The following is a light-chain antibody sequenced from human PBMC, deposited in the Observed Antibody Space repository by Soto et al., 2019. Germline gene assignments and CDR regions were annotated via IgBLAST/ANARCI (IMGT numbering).Light chain of an antibody. CDR1: SSDVGGYNY. CDR3: LSYADTAYV. V-gene: IGLV2-8*01. J-gene: IGLJ1*01. Sequence: QSALTQPPSASGSPGQSVTSSCAGTSSDVGGYNYVSWYQQYPGKVPKLMIYEVSERPSGVPDRFSGSKSGNTAFLTVSGLQAEDEADYYCLSYADTAYVFGTGTKLTVL. CDR2: EVS.